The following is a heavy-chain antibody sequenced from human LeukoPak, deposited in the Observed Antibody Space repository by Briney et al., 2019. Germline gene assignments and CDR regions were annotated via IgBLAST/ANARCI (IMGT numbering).Heavy chain of an antibody. D-gene: IGHD1-14*01. V-gene: IGHV1-2*02. CDR2: INPNSGAT. Sequence: ASVEVSCKASGYTFTGYYMHWVRQAPGQGLEWMAWINPNSGATDYAQKFQGRVTMTRDTSTSTAYMELSRLRSDDTAVYYCARLNGNHFDYWGQGTLVTVSS. CDR3: ARLNGNHFDY. CDR1: GYTFTGYY. J-gene: IGHJ4*02.